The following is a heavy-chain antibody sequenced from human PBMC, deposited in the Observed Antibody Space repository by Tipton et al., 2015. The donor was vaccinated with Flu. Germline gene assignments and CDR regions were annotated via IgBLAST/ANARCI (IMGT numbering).Heavy chain of an antibody. CDR3: ARLDPTGPQDC. D-gene: IGHD2-8*02. CDR1: GGSISSYY. Sequence: TLSLTCTVSGGSISSYYWSWIRQSPGKGLEWIAYIYYAGGINYNPSLKSRATISVDTPRNQFSLKLSAVTAADTAVYYCARLDPTGPQDCWGQGILVTVSS. V-gene: IGHV4-59*12. J-gene: IGHJ4*02. CDR2: IYYAGGI.